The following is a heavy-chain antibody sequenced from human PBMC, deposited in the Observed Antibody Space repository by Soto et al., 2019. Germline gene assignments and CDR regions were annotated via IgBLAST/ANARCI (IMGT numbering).Heavy chain of an antibody. CDR1: GGSMNSYY. Sequence: QVQLQESGPGLVKPSETLSLTCTVSGGSMNSYYWSWIRQPPGKGLEWIGFIYYTGNTKYNASLKSRVTISVDTSKNLFSLKLKSVTAADTAVYYCARRIIALEIFDYWGQGTVVTVSS. CDR2: IYYTGNT. CDR3: ARRIIALEIFDY. V-gene: IGHV4-59*08. J-gene: IGHJ4*02. D-gene: IGHD3-10*01.